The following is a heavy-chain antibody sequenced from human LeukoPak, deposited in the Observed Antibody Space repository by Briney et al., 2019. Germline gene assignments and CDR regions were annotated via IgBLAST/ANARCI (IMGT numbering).Heavy chain of an antibody. V-gene: IGHV4-59*01. J-gene: IGHJ6*02. Sequence: SETLSLTCTVSGGSISSYYWSWIRQPPGKGLEWIGYIYYSGSTNYNPSLKSRVTISVDTSKNQFSLKLSSVTTADTAVYYCARGGYYYYYGMDVWGQGTTVTVSS. CDR3: ARGGYYYYYGMDV. CDR1: GGSISSYY. CDR2: IYYSGST.